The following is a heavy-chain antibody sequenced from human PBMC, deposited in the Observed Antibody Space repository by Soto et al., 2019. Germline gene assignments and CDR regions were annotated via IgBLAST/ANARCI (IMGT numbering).Heavy chain of an antibody. Sequence: ESGGGLVKPGGSLRLSCAASGFTFSDYYMSWIRQAPGKGLEWVSYISSSGSTIYYADSVKGRFTISRDNAKNSLYLQMNSLRAEDTAVYYCARAAPYSSSWYYYYGMDVWGQGTTVTVSS. CDR1: GFTFSDYY. D-gene: IGHD6-13*01. CDR2: ISSSGSTI. CDR3: ARAAPYSSSWYYYYGMDV. V-gene: IGHV3-11*01. J-gene: IGHJ6*02.